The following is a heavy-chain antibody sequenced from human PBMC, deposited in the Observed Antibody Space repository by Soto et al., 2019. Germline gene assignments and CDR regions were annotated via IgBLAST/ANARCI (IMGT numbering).Heavy chain of an antibody. CDR1: GGTFSSYA. CDR3: AREYRAYYYYGMDV. V-gene: IGHV1-69*06. CDR2: IIPILGTA. J-gene: IGHJ6*02. D-gene: IGHD3-10*01. Sequence: QVQLVQSGAEVKKPGSSVKVSCKASGGTFSSYAISWGRQAPGQGLEWMGGIIPILGTANYAQKFPGRVTITADKSTSTAYMELSSLRSEDTAVYYCAREYRAYYYYGMDVWGQGTTVTVSS.